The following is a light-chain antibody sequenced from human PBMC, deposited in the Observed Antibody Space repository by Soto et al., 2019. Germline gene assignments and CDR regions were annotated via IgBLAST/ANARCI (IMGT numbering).Light chain of an antibody. CDR1: QSLSSSY. V-gene: IGKV3-20*01. Sequence: ELVLTQSPGTLSLSPGERATLSCRASQSLSSSYLAWYQQKPGQAPRLLIYGASSRATGIPDRFSGSGSGTDFTLTISRLEPEDFAIYYCQQYGSSPWTFGQGTKVDIK. CDR3: QQYGSSPWT. J-gene: IGKJ1*01. CDR2: GAS.